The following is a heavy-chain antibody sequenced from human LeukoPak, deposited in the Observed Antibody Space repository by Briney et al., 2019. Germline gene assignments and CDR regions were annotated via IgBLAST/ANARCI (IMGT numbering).Heavy chain of an antibody. V-gene: IGHV3-48*01. J-gene: IGHJ3*02. CDR1: GFTFSNYS. CDR2: IKSSSTNI. CDR3: ARAKRNGFDI. Sequence: PGGSLRLSCAASGFTFSNYSMNWVPHAPGKGLEWVSYIKSSSTNIYYAESVKGRFTIYRDNAKNSLYLQMNSLGAEDTAVYYCARAKRNGFDIWGQGTMVTVAS.